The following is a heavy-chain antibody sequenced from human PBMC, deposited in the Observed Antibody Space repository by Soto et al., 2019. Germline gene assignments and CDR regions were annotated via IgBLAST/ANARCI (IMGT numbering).Heavy chain of an antibody. CDR3: ARHYSSGSRNWFDP. CDR1: GGSINSSSYF. J-gene: IGHJ5*02. CDR2: IYYSGST. D-gene: IGHD6-19*01. Sequence: SETLSLTCSVPGGSINSSSYFWGWVRQPPGKGLEWIGSIYYSGSTYYNPSLRSRVTISVDTSKNQFSLKLSSVTAADTAVFYCARHYSSGSRNWFDPWGQGTLVTI. V-gene: IGHV4-39*01.